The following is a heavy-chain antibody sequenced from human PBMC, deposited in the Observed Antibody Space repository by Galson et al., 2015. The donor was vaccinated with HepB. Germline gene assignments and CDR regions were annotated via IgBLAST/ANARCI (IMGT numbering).Heavy chain of an antibody. Sequence: SVKVSCKASGSTFTSYDINWVRQATGQGLEWMGWMNPNSGNTGYAQKFQGRVTMTRNTSISTAYMELSILRSEDTAVYYCARGSIAAAGTRGWGGMDVWGQGTTVTVSS. CDR3: ARGSIAAAGTRGWGGMDV. J-gene: IGHJ6*02. CDR2: MNPNSGNT. V-gene: IGHV1-8*01. D-gene: IGHD6-13*01. CDR1: GSTFTSYD.